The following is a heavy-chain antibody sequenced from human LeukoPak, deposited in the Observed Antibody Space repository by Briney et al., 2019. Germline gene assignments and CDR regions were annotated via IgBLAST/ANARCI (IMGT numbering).Heavy chain of an antibody. D-gene: IGHD3-3*01. J-gene: IGHJ4*02. CDR2: IYYSGST. Sequence: NPSETLSLTCTVSGGSISNHYWSWIRQPPGKGLEWIGYIYYSGSTSYNPSLKSRVTISLDTSRNQFSLRLSSVTAADTAVYYRARSPNFGVVIIGYFDSWGQGTLVTVSS. V-gene: IGHV4-59*11. CDR3: ARSPNFGVVIIGYFDS. CDR1: GGSISNHY.